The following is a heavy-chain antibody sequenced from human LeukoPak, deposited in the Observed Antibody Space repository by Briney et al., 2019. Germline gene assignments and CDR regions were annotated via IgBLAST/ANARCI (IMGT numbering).Heavy chain of an antibody. CDR1: GYTFTGYY. V-gene: IGHV1-2*02. CDR2: INPNSGGT. CDR3: ARDDTRFGELLSPF. J-gene: IGHJ4*02. Sequence: PGASVKVSCKASGYTFTGYYMHWVRQAPGQGLEWMGWINPNSGGTNYAQKFQGRVTMTRDTSISTAYMELSRLRSDDTAVYYCARDDTRFGELLSPFWGQGTLVTVSS. D-gene: IGHD3-10*01.